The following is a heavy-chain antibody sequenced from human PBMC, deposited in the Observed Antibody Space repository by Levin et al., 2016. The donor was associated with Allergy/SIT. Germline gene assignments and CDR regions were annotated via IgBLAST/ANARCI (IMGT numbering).Heavy chain of an antibody. CDR2: IYYSGST. J-gene: IGHJ4*02. D-gene: IGHD6-13*01. Sequence: WIRQPPGKGLEWIGYIYYSGSTYYNPSLKSRVTISVDTSKNQFSLKLSSVTAADTAVYYCARGIAAPHYVFDYWGQGTLVTVSS. V-gene: IGHV4-31*02. CDR3: ARGIAAPHYVFDY.